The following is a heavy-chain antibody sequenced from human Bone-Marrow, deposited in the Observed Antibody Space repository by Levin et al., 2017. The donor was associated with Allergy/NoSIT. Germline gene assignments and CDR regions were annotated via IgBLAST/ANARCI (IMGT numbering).Heavy chain of an antibody. D-gene: IGHD1-1*01. Sequence: GGSLRLSCAASGFAFSGSWMSWVRQAPGKGLAWVANIKQDGSESHLVDSVKGRFSISRDNAKNSLYLQINSLRAEDTALYYCAREKTGPRGGFDVWGQGTMVTVSS. CDR2: IKQDGSES. CDR3: AREKTGPRGGFDV. J-gene: IGHJ3*01. CDR1: GFAFSGSW. V-gene: IGHV3-7*01.